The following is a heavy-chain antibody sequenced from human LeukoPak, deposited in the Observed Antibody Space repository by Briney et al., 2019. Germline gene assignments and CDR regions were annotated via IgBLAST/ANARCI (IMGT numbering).Heavy chain of an antibody. CDR3: ARGHNNWFDH. Sequence: GGSLRLSCAASGFTFSSYSMNWVRQAPGKGLEGVSSISSSSSYIYYADSVKGRFTISRDNAKNSLYLQMNSLRAEDTAVYYCARGHNNWFDHWGQGTLVTVSS. J-gene: IGHJ5*02. V-gene: IGHV3-21*01. CDR1: GFTFSSYS. CDR2: ISSSSSYI.